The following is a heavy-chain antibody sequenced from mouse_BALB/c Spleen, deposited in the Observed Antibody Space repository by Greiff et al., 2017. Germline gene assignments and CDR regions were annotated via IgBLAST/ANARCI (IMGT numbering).Heavy chain of an antibody. D-gene: IGHD4-1*01. CDR3: ASNWDVAY. J-gene: IGHJ3*01. Sequence: EVQLQESGPGLVKPSQSLSLTCTVTGYSITSDYAWNWIRQFPGNKLEWMGYISYSGSTSYNPSLKSRISITRDTSKNQFFLQLNSVTTEDTATYYCASNWDVAYWGQGTLVTVSA. CDR2: ISYSGST. V-gene: IGHV3-2*02. CDR1: GYSITSDYA.